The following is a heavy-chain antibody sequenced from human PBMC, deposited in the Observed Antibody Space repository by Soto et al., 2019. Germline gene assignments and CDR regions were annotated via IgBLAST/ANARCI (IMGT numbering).Heavy chain of an antibody. CDR1: GFSLTTYL. CDR3: ARDQCYGAYFYYGMDV. CDR2: INSDGTRT. V-gene: IGHV3-74*01. D-gene: IGHD5-18*01. Sequence: GGSLRLACAASGFSLTTYLMHWVRQAPGKGLVWVSRINSDGTRTSYADSVKGRFTISRDNAENTLYLQMNSLRAEDTAVYYCARDQCYGAYFYYGMDVWGQGTTVTVSS. J-gene: IGHJ6*02.